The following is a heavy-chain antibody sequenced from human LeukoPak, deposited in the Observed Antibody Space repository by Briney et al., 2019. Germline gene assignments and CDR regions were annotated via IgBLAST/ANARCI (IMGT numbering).Heavy chain of an antibody. V-gene: IGHV3-30-3*01. CDR1: GLTFSNYA. J-gene: IGHJ4*02. D-gene: IGHD5-24*01. CDR2: ISFDGSNK. Sequence: GGSLRLSCAASGLTFSNYALTWVRQPPGKGLEWMAVISFDGSNKYYADSVKGRFTVSRDNSKNTLYLQMNSLRLEDTAVYYCARDPRRDVYYSRFDYWGQGTLVSVSS. CDR3: ARDPRRDVYYSRFDY.